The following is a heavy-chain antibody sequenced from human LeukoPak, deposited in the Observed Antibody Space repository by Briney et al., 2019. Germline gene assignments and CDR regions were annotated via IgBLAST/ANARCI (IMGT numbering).Heavy chain of an antibody. CDR2: ISSSSSYI. CDR3: ATEVVRWQQLALRLDAFEN. J-gene: IGHJ3*02. CDR1: GFTFSSYS. V-gene: IGHV3-21*04. D-gene: IGHD6-13*01. Sequence: GGSLRLSCAASGFTFSSYSMNWVRQAPGKGLEWVSSISSSSSYIYYADSVKGRFTISRDNAKNSLYLQMNSLRAADTAVYYCATEVVRWQQLALRLDAFENWGQGTMVTVSS.